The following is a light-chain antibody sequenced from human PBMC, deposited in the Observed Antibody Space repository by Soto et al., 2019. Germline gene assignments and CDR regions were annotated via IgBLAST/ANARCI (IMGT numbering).Light chain of an antibody. CDR3: QQYHRYSWT. Sequence: DIQMTQSPSTLSASVGDRVSIACRASQSISSSLAWYQQKPGKAPKLLIYDASSWVSGVPSRFSGSGSGTEFTLSINSLQPQDFATYYCQQYHRYSWTFGQGTKVEIK. CDR1: QSISSS. V-gene: IGKV1-5*01. CDR2: DAS. J-gene: IGKJ1*01.